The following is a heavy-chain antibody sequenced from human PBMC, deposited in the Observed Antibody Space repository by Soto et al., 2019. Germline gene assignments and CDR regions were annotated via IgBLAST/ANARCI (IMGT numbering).Heavy chain of an antibody. Sequence: SETLSLSCAVSGDSISSYYYNKGYYYWSWIRQHPGRGLEWIGYISHRGNTYYSPSLRSRVTISVDTSNNQFSLRLTSVTAADTAVYYCATLPPRIVVSPLPIPTWGQGILVTVSS. CDR1: GDSISSYYYNKGYYY. J-gene: IGHJ5*02. V-gene: IGHV4-31*11. CDR3: ATLPPRIVVSPLPIPT. D-gene: IGHD2-21*01. CDR2: ISHRGNT.